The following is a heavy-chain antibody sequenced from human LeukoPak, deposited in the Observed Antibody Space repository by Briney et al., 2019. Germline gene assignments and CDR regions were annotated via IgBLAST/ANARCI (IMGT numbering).Heavy chain of an antibody. CDR3: ARGAYYYGSGSSVSSGMDV. J-gene: IGHJ6*04. Sequence: SETLSLTCAVYGGSFSGYYWSWIRQPPGKGLEWIGEINHSGSTNYNPSLKSRVTISVDTSKNQFSLKLNSVTAADTAVYYCARGAYYYGSGSSVSSGMDVWGKGTTVTVSS. CDR2: INHSGST. V-gene: IGHV4-34*01. CDR1: GGSFSGYY. D-gene: IGHD3-10*01.